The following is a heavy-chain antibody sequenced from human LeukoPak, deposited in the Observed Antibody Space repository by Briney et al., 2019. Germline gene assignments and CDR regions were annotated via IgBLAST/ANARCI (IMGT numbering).Heavy chain of an antibody. J-gene: IGHJ5*02. CDR2: ISASGNSP. CDR3: AREGPRDGYNS. CDR1: GFTFSTYA. V-gene: IGHV3-23*01. D-gene: IGHD5-24*01. Sequence: GGSLRLSCAASGFTFSTYAMSWVRQAPGKGLDWVSGISASGNSPYYADSVKGRFSISRDNAKNSLYLQMNSLRAEDTAVYYCAREGPRDGYNSWGQGTLVTVSS.